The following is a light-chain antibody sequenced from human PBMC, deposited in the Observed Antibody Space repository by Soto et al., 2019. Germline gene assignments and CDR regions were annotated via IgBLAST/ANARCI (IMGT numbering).Light chain of an antibody. CDR1: SSDVGSYNL. V-gene: IGLV2-23*02. Sequence: QSVLTQPASVSGSPGQSITISCTGTSSDVGSYNLVSWYQQHPTKAPKLMIYEVSKRPSGVSNRFSGSKSDNTASLTISGXXXXXEADYYCCSYAGSSTLAVFGGGTQLTVL. CDR2: EVS. J-gene: IGLJ7*01. CDR3: CSYAGSSTLAV.